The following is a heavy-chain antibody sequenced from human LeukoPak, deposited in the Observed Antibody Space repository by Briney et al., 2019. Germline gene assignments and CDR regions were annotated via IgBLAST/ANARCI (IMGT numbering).Heavy chain of an antibody. V-gene: IGHV3-33*08. CDR1: GFTFSSYG. D-gene: IGHD1-14*01. CDR2: MLFDGSLT. Sequence: PGGSLRLSCAASGFTFSSYGMHWVRQAPGKGLEWVAFMLFDGSLTYHADSVKGRFTISRDNSKNTLFLHMNSLRGEDTAVYYCARDSPVLGISWYFDLWGRGTLVTVSS. J-gene: IGHJ2*01. CDR3: ARDSPVLGISWYFDL.